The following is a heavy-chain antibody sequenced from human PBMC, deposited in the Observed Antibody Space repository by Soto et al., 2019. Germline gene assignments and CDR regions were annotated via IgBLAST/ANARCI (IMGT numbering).Heavy chain of an antibody. D-gene: IGHD5-18*01. CDR3: ARDQVTRFDY. V-gene: IGHV1-46*01. Sequence: ASVKVSCKASGYSFTSYYIHWVRQAPGQGLECVGIINPSGGSTSYAQKFQGRVTMTRDTSTSTVYMELSSLRSDDTAVYYCARDQVTRFDYWGQGTLVTVSS. CDR2: INPSGGST. J-gene: IGHJ4*02. CDR1: GYSFTSYY.